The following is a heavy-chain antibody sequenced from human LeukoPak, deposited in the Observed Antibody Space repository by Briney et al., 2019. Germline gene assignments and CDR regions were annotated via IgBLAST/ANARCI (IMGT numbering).Heavy chain of an antibody. CDR2: IDRDGSRI. D-gene: IGHD4-23*01. Sequence: GGSLRLSCAVSGFTFSSYWMHWVRQAPGKGLVWVSRIDRDGSRINYADSVKGRFSISRDNGKNTLFLQMNSLRAEDAAVYYCVRGNDYGGPHYRGQGTLVTVSS. V-gene: IGHV3-74*01. J-gene: IGHJ4*02. CDR1: GFTFSSYW. CDR3: VRGNDYGGPHY.